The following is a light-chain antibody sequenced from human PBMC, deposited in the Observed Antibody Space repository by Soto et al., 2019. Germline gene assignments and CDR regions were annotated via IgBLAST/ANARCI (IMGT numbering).Light chain of an antibody. CDR1: QSVSSH. Sequence: EIVLTQFPATLSLSPGERATLSCRASQSVSSHLAWYQQKPGQAPRLLIYDASNRATGIPARFSGSGSGTDFTLTISSLEPEDFAVYYCQLRFNWLPEWTFDQGTKVEIK. CDR3: QLRFNWLPEWT. CDR2: DAS. V-gene: IGKV3-11*01. J-gene: IGKJ1*01.